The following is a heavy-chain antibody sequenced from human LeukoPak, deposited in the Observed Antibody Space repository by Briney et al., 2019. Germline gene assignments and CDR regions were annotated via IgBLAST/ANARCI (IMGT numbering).Heavy chain of an antibody. CDR3: ARLLVFCSGGSCYLDAFDI. CDR1: CGSISSHY. V-gene: IGHV4-59*08. J-gene: IGHJ3*02. D-gene: IGHD2-15*01. Sequence: SETLSLTHTVSCGSISSHYWSWIRLPPGKGRECIGYIYYSGRTSYNPSLKSRATISVDTSKNQFSLKLSSVTAADTAVYYCARLLVFCSGGSCYLDAFDIWGQGTMVTVSS. CDR2: IYYSGRT.